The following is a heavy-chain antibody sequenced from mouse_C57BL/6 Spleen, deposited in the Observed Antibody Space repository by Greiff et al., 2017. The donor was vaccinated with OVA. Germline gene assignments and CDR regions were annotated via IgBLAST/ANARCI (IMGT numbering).Heavy chain of an antibody. V-gene: IGHV1-26*01. Sequence: VQLQQSGPELVKPGASVKISCKASGYTFTDYYMNWVKQSHGKSLEWIGDINPNNGRTSYNQKFKGKATLTVDKSSSTAYMELRSLTSEDSAVYYCARSYDYDNYYAMDYWGQGTSVTVSS. CDR3: ARSYDYDNYYAMDY. D-gene: IGHD2-4*01. CDR2: INPNNGRT. CDR1: GYTFTDYY. J-gene: IGHJ4*01.